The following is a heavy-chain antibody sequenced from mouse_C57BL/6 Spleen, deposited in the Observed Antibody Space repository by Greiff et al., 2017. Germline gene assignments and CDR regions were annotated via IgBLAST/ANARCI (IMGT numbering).Heavy chain of an antibody. CDR2: IYPRDGST. CDR3: ARALYGNYVFYAMDY. Sequence: VQLQQSGPELVKPGASVKLSCKASGYTFTSYDINWVKQRPGQGLEWIGWIYPRDGSTKYNEKFKGKATLTVDTSSSTAYMELHSLTSEDSAVYFCARALYGNYVFYAMDYWGQGTSVTVSS. CDR1: GYTFTSYD. D-gene: IGHD2-1*01. V-gene: IGHV1-85*01. J-gene: IGHJ4*01.